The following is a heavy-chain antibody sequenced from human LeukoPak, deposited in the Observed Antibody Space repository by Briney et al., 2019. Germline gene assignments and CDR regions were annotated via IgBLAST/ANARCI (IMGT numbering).Heavy chain of an antibody. D-gene: IGHD2-2*01. J-gene: IGHJ4*02. V-gene: IGHV3-21*01. CDR3: ARSIGCSSTSCYFDY. CDR1: GFTFSSYS. CDR2: ISSSSSYI. Sequence: GGSLRLSCAASGFTFSSYSMNWVRQAPGKGLEWVSSISSSSSYIYYADPVKGRFTISRDNAKNSLYLQMNSLRAEDTAVYYCARSIGCSSTSCYFDYWGQGTLVTVSS.